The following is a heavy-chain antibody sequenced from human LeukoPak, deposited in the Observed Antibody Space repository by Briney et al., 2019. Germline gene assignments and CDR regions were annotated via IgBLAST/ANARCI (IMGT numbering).Heavy chain of an antibody. CDR1: GFTLTTYA. D-gene: IGHD3-22*01. Sequence: PGGSLRLSCAASGFTLTTYAMTWVRQAPGKGLEWIGEINHSGSTNYNPSLKSRVTISVDTSKNQFSLKLSSVTAADTAVYYCARARKYDSSDSYGGTWFDPWGQGTLVTVSS. CDR3: ARARKYDSSDSYGGTWFDP. J-gene: IGHJ5*02. V-gene: IGHV4-34*01. CDR2: INHSGST.